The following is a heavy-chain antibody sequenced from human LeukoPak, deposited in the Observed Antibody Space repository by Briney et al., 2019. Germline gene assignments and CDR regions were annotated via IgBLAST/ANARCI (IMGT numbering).Heavy chain of an antibody. CDR1: GYTFTSYD. D-gene: IGHD3-9*01. Sequence: ASVKVSCKASGYTFTSYDINWVRQATGQGLEWMGWMNPNSGNTGYAQKFQGRVTMTRNTSISTAYMELSSLRSEDTAVYYCARGPVRYFDWLAPGDYYYYYMDVWGKGTTVTISS. J-gene: IGHJ6*03. V-gene: IGHV1-8*01. CDR3: ARGPVRYFDWLAPGDYYYYYMDV. CDR2: MNPNSGNT.